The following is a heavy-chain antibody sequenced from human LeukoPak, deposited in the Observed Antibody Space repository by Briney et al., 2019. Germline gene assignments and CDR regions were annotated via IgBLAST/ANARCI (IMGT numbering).Heavy chain of an antibody. J-gene: IGHJ4*02. Sequence: PGGSLRLSCAASGFTFSSYNMNWVRQAPGKGLEWVSSISSSSDYIYYADSVKGRFTISRDNAKNSLYLQMKSLRAEDTALYYCAKDIGMTTVTTCVDYWGQGTLVTVSS. V-gene: IGHV3-21*04. CDR1: GFTFSSYN. D-gene: IGHD4-17*01. CDR2: ISSSSDYI. CDR3: AKDIGMTTVTTCVDY.